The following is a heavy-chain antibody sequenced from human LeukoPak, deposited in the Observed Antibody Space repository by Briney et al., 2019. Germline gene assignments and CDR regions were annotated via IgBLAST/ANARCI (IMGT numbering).Heavy chain of an antibody. V-gene: IGHV3-23*01. CDR3: SNDSLRSGYCFDY. Sequence: GGSLRLSCAAAGFTFSSYGMGSVRQAPGRGLEWVSAIRGSGGSTYYADSVKGRFTISRDNSKNTLYLQMNSLRAEDRAVYDCSNDSLRSGYCFDYWGQGTLVTVSS. D-gene: IGHD3-22*01. J-gene: IGHJ4*02. CDR1: GFTFSSYG. CDR2: IRGSGGST.